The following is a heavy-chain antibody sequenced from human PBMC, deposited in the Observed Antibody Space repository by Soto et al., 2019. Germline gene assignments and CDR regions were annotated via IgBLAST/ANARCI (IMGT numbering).Heavy chain of an antibody. D-gene: IGHD3-3*01. V-gene: IGHV4-34*01. CDR2: INHSGGT. J-gene: IGHJ4*02. CDR1: GGSFGGFS. Sequence: SETLSLTCAVYGGSFGGFSWSWIRQPPGKGLEWIGEINHSGGTNYSPSLKSRVTMSVDTSKSQFSLRLSSVTAADTAVYYCASTDYYFDSWGQGTLVTVSS. CDR3: ASTDYYFDS.